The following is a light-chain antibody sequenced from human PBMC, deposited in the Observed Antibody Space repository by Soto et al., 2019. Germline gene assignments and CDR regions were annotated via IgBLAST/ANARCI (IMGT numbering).Light chain of an antibody. V-gene: IGKV3-20*01. Sequence: EIVLTQSPGTLSLSPGERATLSCRASQTVSNTYLAWYQHKPGQAPRLLIYGASDRATGIPDRFSGSGSVTDVTLTISSLEPEDFALYYGQQYGTSPVTCGQGTKLEL. CDR2: GAS. CDR3: QQYGTSPVT. J-gene: IGKJ2*01. CDR1: QTVSNTY.